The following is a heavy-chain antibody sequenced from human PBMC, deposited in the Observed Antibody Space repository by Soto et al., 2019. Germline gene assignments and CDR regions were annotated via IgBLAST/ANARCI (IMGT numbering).Heavy chain of an antibody. V-gene: IGHV1-18*01. CDR3: ARGGAVAGLDNWFDP. CDR2: ISAYNGNT. Sequence: GASVKASCKASGYTFTNYGISWVRQAPGQGLEWMGWISAYNGNTNYAQKLQGRVTMTTDTSTSTAYMELRSLRSDDTAVYYCARGGAVAGLDNWFDPWGQGTLVTVSS. D-gene: IGHD6-19*01. CDR1: GYTFTNYG. J-gene: IGHJ5*02.